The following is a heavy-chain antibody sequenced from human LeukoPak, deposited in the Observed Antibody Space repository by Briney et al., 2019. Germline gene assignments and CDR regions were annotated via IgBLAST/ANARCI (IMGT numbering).Heavy chain of an antibody. CDR3: ARESMVRGVVAYYYFDY. J-gene: IGHJ4*02. CDR1: GGTFSSYA. CDR2: IIPIFGTA. V-gene: IGHV1-69*05. D-gene: IGHD3-10*01. Sequence: SVKVSCKASGGTFSSYAISWVRQAPGQGLEWMGRIIPIFGTANYAQKLQGRVTITTDESTSTAYMELSSLRSEDTAVYYCARESMVRGVVAYYYFDYWGQGTLVTVSS.